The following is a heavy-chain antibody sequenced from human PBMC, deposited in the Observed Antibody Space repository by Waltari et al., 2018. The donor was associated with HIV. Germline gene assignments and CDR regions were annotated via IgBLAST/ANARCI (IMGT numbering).Heavy chain of an antibody. D-gene: IGHD6-13*01. Sequence: QVQLQESGPGLVKPSETLSLTCTVSGGSTSSYSVSWIRQPAGKGLEWIGRIYTSGSTNYNPSLKSRVTMSVDTSKNQFSLKLSSVTAADTAVYYCASSTQDGAAAGLDYWGQGTLVTVSS. CDR1: GGSTSSYS. CDR2: IYTSGST. J-gene: IGHJ4*02. CDR3: ASSTQDGAAAGLDY. V-gene: IGHV4-4*07.